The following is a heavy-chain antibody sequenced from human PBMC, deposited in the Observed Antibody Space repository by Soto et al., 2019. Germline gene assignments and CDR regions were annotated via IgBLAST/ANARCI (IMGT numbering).Heavy chain of an antibody. CDR1: EFTFSNYA. V-gene: IGHV3-7*01. D-gene: IGHD2-15*01. J-gene: IGHJ3*02. CDR3: VRGGGTFDI. Sequence: GGSLRLSCAASEFTFSNYAMSWVRQAPGKGLEWVANIKQDGSVKYYADSVMGRFTISRDNAKNSLYLQMNSLRDEETAVYYCVRGGGTFDIWGQGTMVTVSS. CDR2: IKQDGSVK.